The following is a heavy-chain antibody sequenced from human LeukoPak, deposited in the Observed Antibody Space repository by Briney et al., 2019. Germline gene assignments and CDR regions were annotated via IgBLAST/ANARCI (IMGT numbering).Heavy chain of an antibody. V-gene: IGHV3-30*18. Sequence: GGSLRLSCAASGFTFSSYGMHWVRQAPGKGLEWVAVISYDGSNKYYADSVKGRFTISRDNSKNTLYLQMNSLRAEDTAVYYCAKDQAYGGYDSGYWGQGTLVTVSS. J-gene: IGHJ4*02. CDR2: ISYDGSNK. CDR1: GFTFSSYG. D-gene: IGHD5-12*01. CDR3: AKDQAYGGYDSGY.